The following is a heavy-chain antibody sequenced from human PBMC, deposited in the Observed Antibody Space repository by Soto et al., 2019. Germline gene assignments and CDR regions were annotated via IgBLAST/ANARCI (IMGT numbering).Heavy chain of an antibody. D-gene: IGHD6-13*01. CDR2: INHSGST. CDR1: GGSFSGYY. V-gene: IGHV4-34*01. J-gene: IGHJ4*02. CDR3: ARVPAAHRDFDY. Sequence: TLSLTCAVYGGSFSGYYWSWIRQPPGKGLEWIGEINHSGSTNYNPSLKSRVAISVDTSKNQFSLKLSSVTAADTAVYYCARVPAAHRDFDYWGQGTLVTVSS.